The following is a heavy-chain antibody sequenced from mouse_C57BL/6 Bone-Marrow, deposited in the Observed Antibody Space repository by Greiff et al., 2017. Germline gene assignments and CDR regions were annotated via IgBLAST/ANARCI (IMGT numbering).Heavy chain of an antibody. CDR1: GYTFTDYY. CDR2: IYPGSGNT. CDR3: ARAHSFDY. J-gene: IGHJ2*01. V-gene: IGHV1-76*01. Sequence: QVQLQQSGAELVRPGASVKLSCKASGYTFTDYYINWVKQRPGQGLEWIARIYPGSGNTYYNEKFKGKATLTADKSSSTAYMQLSSLTSEDSAVYFCARAHSFDYWGQGTTLTVSS.